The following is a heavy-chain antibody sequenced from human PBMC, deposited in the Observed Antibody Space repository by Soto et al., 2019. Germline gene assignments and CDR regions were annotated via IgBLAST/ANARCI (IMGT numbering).Heavy chain of an antibody. CDR1: GGTFSSYT. CDR2: IIPILGIA. V-gene: IGHV1-69*02. D-gene: IGHD3-22*01. Sequence: SVKVSCKASGGTFSSYTISWVRQAPGQGLEWMGRIIPILGIANYAQKFQGRVTITADKSTSTAYMELSSLRSEDTAVYYCARAYYYDSSGYYPTAYYYFDYWGQGTLVTVSS. CDR3: ARAYYYDSSGYYPTAYYYFDY. J-gene: IGHJ4*02.